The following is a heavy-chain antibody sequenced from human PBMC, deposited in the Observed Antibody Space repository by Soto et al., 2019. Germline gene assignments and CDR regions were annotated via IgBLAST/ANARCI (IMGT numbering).Heavy chain of an antibody. D-gene: IGHD2-2*01. V-gene: IGHV4-59*08. Sequence: SETLSLTCTVSGGSISSYYWSWIRQPPGKGLEWIGYIYYRGSTNDNPTLKSRVTISVDTSKNQFSLKLGSVTAADTAVYYCAGSYCSSTSCATSRPDWFDPWGQGTLVTVSS. CDR1: GGSISSYY. CDR2: IYYRGST. CDR3: AGSYCSSTSCATSRPDWFDP. J-gene: IGHJ5*02.